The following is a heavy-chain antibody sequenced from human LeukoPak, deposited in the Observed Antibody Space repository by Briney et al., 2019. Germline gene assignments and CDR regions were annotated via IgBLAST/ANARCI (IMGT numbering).Heavy chain of an antibody. J-gene: IGHJ4*02. V-gene: IGHV3-30*02. Sequence: GSLRLSCAASGFGFRGYGMHWVRQAPGKGLEWVAFIHYDGTKTYYADSVKGRFTISRDNAKNSLYLQMNSLRAEDTAVYYCARDPPIAVAGPYWGQGTLVTVSS. CDR1: GFGFRGYG. CDR2: IHYDGTKT. CDR3: ARDPPIAVAGPY. D-gene: IGHD6-19*01.